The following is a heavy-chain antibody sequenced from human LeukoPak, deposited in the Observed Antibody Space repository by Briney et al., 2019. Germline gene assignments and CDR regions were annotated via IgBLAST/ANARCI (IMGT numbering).Heavy chain of an antibody. CDR1: GGSISSGGYY. V-gene: IGHV4-31*03. Sequence: PSETLSLTCTVSGGSISSGGYYWSWIRQHPGKGLEWIGYIYHSGSTYYNPSLKSRVTISVDRSKNQFSLKLSSVTAADTAVYYCANSGSYSPALKDFDYWGQGTLVTVSS. D-gene: IGHD1-26*01. J-gene: IGHJ4*02. CDR3: ANSGSYSPALKDFDY. CDR2: IYHSGST.